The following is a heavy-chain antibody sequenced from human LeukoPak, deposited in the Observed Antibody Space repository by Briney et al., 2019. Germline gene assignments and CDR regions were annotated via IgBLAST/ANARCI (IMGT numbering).Heavy chain of an antibody. D-gene: IGHD6-19*01. CDR3: ARVRRSSGWYALFDY. CDR2: IYYSGST. J-gene: IGHJ4*02. CDR1: GGSISSYY. V-gene: IGHV4-59*01. Sequence: SETLSLTCTVSGGSISSYYWSWIRQPPGKGLEWIGYIYYSGSTNYNPSLKSRVTISVDTSKNQFSLKLSSVTAADTAVYYCARVRRSSGWYALFDYWGQGTLVTVSS.